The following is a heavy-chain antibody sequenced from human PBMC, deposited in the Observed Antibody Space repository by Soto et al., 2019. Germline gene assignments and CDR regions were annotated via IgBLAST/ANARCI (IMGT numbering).Heavy chain of an antibody. D-gene: IGHD7-27*01. CDR3: ARGYLRLGKFLAQYYFDY. CDR1: GGSISSGDYY. V-gene: IGHV4-30-4*01. CDR2: IYYSGST. J-gene: IGHJ4*02. Sequence: QVQLQESGPGLVKPSQTLSLTCTVSGGSISSGDYYWSWIRQPPGKGLAWIGYIYYSGSTYYNPSPKRRATVTVDASKHRFSLMLSSVTAADSAMYYCARGYLRLGKFLAQYYFDYWGQGTLVTVSS.